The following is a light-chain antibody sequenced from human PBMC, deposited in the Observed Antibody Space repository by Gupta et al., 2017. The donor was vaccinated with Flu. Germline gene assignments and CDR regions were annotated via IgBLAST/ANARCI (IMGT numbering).Light chain of an antibody. V-gene: IGKV3-15*01. CDR3: QQYKKWPPLT. CDR1: QSVSSN. J-gene: IGKJ4*01. CDR2: GAS. Sequence: EIVMTQSPATLSVSPGERATLSCRASQSVSSNLAWYQQKPGQAPRLLIYGASTRATGIPARFSGSGFGTEFTLSISSRQSEDFAVYYCQQYKKWPPLTFGGGTTVEIK.